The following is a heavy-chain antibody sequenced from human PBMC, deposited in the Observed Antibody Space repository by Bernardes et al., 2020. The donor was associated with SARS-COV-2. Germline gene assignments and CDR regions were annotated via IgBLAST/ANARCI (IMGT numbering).Heavy chain of an antibody. CDR1: GYTFTSYG. D-gene: IGHD2-15*01. V-gene: IGHV1-18*01. CDR3: ARDRALTPRGYFDL. J-gene: IGHJ2*01. Sequence: AAVKVSCEASGYTFTSYGISWVRQAPGQGLEWMGWISAYNGYTNYAQKLQGRVTMTTDTSTSTAYMELRSLRSDDTAVYYCARDRALTPRGYFDLWGRGTLVTVSS. CDR2: ISAYNGYT.